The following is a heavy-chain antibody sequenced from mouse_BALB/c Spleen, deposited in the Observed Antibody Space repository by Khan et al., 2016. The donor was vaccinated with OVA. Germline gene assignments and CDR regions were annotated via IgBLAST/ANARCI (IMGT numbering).Heavy chain of an antibody. CDR2: IFPSDSYT. CDR1: GYTFTNYW. Sequence: VQLQESGAELVRPGASVRLSCKASGYTFTNYWINWVKQRPGQGLEWIGNIFPSDSYTDYNQKFTDRATLTVDKSSSTAYMQLSSPTSEDSAVYYCTRHGTSYDAMDYWGQGTSVTVSS. V-gene: IGHV1-69*02. J-gene: IGHJ4*01. CDR3: TRHGTSYDAMDY. D-gene: IGHD1-1*01.